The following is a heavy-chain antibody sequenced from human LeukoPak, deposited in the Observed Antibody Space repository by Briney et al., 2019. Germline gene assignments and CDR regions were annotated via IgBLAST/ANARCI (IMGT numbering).Heavy chain of an antibody. V-gene: IGHV3-74*01. J-gene: IGHJ4*02. D-gene: IGHD3-3*02. CDR3: ARPLASGPDF. CDR2: IDSDGSST. Sequence: GGSLRLSCAASGFTFSTCWMHWVRQAPGKGLVWVSRIDSDGSSTRYADSVKGRFTISRDNAQNTLYLQMSSLRAEDTAVYYCARPLASGPDFWGQGTLVTVSS. CDR1: GFTFSTCW.